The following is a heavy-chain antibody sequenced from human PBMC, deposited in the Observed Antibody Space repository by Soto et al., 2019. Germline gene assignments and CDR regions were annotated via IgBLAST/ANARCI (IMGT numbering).Heavy chain of an antibody. CDR2: ISAYNGNT. J-gene: IGHJ4*02. D-gene: IGHD1-26*01. Sequence: ASVKVSCKASGYTFTNYGISWVRQAPGEGLEWMGWISAYNGNTDYAQKLQGRVTLTTDTSTSTAYLELKSLRSDDTAVYYCARDPLRWELDYWGQGTLVTVSS. CDR1: GYTFTNYG. CDR3: ARDPLRWELDY. V-gene: IGHV1-18*01.